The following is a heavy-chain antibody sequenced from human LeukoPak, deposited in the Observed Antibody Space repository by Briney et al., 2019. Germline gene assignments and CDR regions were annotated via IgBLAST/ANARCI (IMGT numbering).Heavy chain of an antibody. CDR3: ARGSSGRLLSSWFDP. J-gene: IGHJ5*02. V-gene: IGHV3-30*04. D-gene: IGHD2-21*02. Sequence: GGSLRLSCAASGFTFSSYAMHWVRQAPGKGLEWVAVISYDGSSKDYADSLKGRFTISRDNSINTLYLQMNSLRVEDTAIYYCARGSSGRLLSSWFDPWGQGTLVTVSS. CDR2: ISYDGSSK. CDR1: GFTFSSYA.